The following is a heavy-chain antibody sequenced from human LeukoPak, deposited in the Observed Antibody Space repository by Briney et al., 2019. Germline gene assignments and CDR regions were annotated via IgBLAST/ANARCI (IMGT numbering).Heavy chain of an antibody. CDR1: GYTFTSYG. CDR2: ISAYNGNT. D-gene: IGHD3-10*01. CDR3: ARAPGVLLWFGVGLDY. J-gene: IGHJ4*02. V-gene: IGHV1-18*01. Sequence: ASVTVSCKASGYTFTSYGISWVRQAPGQGLEWMGWISAYNGNTNYAQKLQGRVTMTTDTSTSTAYMELRSLRSDDTAVYYCARAPGVLLWFGVGLDYWGQGTLVTVSS.